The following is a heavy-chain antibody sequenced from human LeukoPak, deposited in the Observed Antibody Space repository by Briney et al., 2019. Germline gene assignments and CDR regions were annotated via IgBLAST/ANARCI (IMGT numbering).Heavy chain of an antibody. Sequence: ASVEVSCKASGYTFTSYGISWVRQAPGQGLEWMGWISAYNGNTNYAQKLQGRVTMTTDTSTSTAYMELRSLRSDDTAVYYCARRSSSWYFSDYWGQGTLVTVSS. D-gene: IGHD6-13*01. CDR1: GYTFTSYG. CDR2: ISAYNGNT. CDR3: ARRSSSWYFSDY. J-gene: IGHJ4*02. V-gene: IGHV1-18*01.